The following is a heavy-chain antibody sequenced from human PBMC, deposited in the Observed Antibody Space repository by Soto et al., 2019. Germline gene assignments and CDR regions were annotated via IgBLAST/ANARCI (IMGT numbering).Heavy chain of an antibody. V-gene: IGHV4-4*07. CDR3: ARDIRIAAAGLYYYYYGMDV. J-gene: IGHJ6*02. Sequence: PSETLSLTCTVSGGSISSYYWSWIRQPAGKGLEWIGRIYTSGSTNYNPSLKSRVTMSVDTSKNQFSLKLSSVTAADTAAYYCARDIRIAAAGLYYYYYGMDVWGQGTTVTVSS. D-gene: IGHD6-13*01. CDR1: GGSISSYY. CDR2: IYTSGST.